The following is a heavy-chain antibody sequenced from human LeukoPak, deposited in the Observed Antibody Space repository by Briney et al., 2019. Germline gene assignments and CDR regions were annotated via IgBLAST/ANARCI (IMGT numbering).Heavy chain of an antibody. CDR1: GDSISSRGYY. V-gene: IGHV4-31*03. CDR2: IYYSGST. Sequence: SETLSLTCTVSGDSISSRGYYWSWIRQHPGKGLEWIGYIYYSGSTYYNPSLKSRLTLSVDTSKNQFSLKVNSVTAADTAVYYCASTRIAAAGAPAYYFDNWGQGTLVTVSS. J-gene: IGHJ4*02. D-gene: IGHD6-13*01. CDR3: ASTRIAAAGAPAYYFDN.